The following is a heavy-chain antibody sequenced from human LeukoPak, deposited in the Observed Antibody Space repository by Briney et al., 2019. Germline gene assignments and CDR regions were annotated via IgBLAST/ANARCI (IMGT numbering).Heavy chain of an antibody. J-gene: IGHJ3*02. V-gene: IGHV4-59*08. CDR2: IYYSGST. CDR3: AVPHDVRDAFDI. Sequence: SETLSLTCTVSGGSISSYFWSWIRQPPGKGLEWIGYIYYSGSTNYNPSLKSRVTISVDTSKNQFSLKLSSVTAADTAVYYCAVPHDVRDAFDIWGQGTMVTVSS. CDR1: GGSISSYF. D-gene: IGHD1-1*01.